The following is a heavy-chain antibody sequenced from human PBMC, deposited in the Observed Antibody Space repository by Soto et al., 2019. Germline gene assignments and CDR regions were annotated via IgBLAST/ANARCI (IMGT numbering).Heavy chain of an antibody. V-gene: IGHV3-23*01. Sequence: GSLRLSCAASGFTFSSYAMSWVRQAPGKGLEWVSSISGSGGNAYYADAVKGRFSISRDNSKNTLRLQMNSLRADDTAVYYCAKDGASGSYPPYYYFGMDVWGQGTTVTVSS. CDR2: ISGSGGNA. D-gene: IGHD1-26*01. CDR3: AKDGASGSYPPYYYFGMDV. CDR1: GFTFSSYA. J-gene: IGHJ6*02.